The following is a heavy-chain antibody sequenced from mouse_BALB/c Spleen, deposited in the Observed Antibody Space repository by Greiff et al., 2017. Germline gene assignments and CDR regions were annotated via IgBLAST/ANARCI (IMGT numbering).Heavy chain of an antibody. Sequence: QVQLQQSGAELVRPGVSVKISCKGSGYTFTDYAMHWVKQSHAKSLEWIGVISTYYGDASYNQKFKGKATMTVDKSSSTAHMELLSLTSEDSAVYYCGKGGYGNSYAMDYWGQGTSVTVSS. J-gene: IGHJ4*01. CDR3: GKGGYGNSYAMDY. V-gene: IGHV1S137*01. D-gene: IGHD2-10*02. CDR2: ISTYYGDA. CDR1: GYTFTDYA.